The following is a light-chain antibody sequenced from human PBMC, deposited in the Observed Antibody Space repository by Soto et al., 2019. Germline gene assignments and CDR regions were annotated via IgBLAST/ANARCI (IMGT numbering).Light chain of an antibody. Sequence: DIQMTQSPSSLAASVGDRGTSTCRASQTISSWLAWYQQKPGKAPKLLIYKASSLESGVPSRFSGSGSGTDFTLTISSLQPEDFATYYCQQSYSTPLTCGQGTRREIK. J-gene: IGKJ5*01. CDR2: KAS. V-gene: IGKV1-5*03. CDR1: QTISSW. CDR3: QQSYSTPLT.